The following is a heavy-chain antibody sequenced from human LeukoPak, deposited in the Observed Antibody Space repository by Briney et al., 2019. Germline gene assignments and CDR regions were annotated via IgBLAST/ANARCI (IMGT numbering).Heavy chain of an antibody. V-gene: IGHV3-43*02. J-gene: IGHJ3*02. D-gene: IGHD3-9*01. CDR1: GFTFDDYA. CDR2: SRQDGGST. Sequence: NPGVSLRLSCAASGFTFDDYAMHWVRHAPGKGLEWVSLSRQDGGSTYYADSVKGRFTISRDNSKNSLYLQMNSLRTEDTALYYCAKDAGVYDILTGYYNGAFDIWGQGTMVTVSS. CDR3: AKDAGVYDILTGYYNGAFDI.